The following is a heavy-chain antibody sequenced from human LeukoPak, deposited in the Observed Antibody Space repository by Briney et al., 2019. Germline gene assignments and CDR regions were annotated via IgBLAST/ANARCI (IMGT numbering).Heavy chain of an antibody. V-gene: IGHV4-59*12. CDR2: IYYSGTT. CDR3: ARGGPRYCSGGSCYFGY. J-gene: IGHJ4*02. D-gene: IGHD2-15*01. Sequence: SETLSLTCTVSGGSISSYYWSWIRQPPGKGLGWIGYIYYSGTTNYNPSLKSRVTISVDTSKNQFSLKLSSVTAADTAVYYCARGGPRYCSGGSCYFGYWGQGTLVTVSS. CDR1: GGSISSYY.